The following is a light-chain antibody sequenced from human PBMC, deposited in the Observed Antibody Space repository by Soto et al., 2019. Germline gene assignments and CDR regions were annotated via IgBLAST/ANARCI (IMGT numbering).Light chain of an antibody. CDR3: QQYNNWPM. CDR2: GAS. Sequence: ELVLTQSPCTLSLSPGERATLSCGASQSVSNNYLAWYQQKPGQAPRLLIYGASTRATGIPARFSGSGSGTEFTLTISSLQSEDFGVYYCQQYNNWPMFGQGTKVDIK. CDR1: QSVSNN. V-gene: IGKV3-15*01. J-gene: IGKJ1*01.